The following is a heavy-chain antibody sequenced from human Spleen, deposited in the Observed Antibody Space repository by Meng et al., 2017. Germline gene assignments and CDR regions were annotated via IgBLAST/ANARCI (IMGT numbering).Heavy chain of an antibody. D-gene: IGHD6-13*01. Sequence: ASVTVSCKASGYTFTGYYMHWVRQAPGQGLEWMGRINPNSGGTNYAQKFQGRVTMTRDTSISTAYMELSRLRSDDTDVYYCASVITGQQLPQASWYFDLWGRGTLVTVSS. CDR3: ASVITGQQLPQASWYFDL. CDR1: GYTFTGYY. J-gene: IGHJ2*01. V-gene: IGHV1-2*05. CDR2: INPNSGGT.